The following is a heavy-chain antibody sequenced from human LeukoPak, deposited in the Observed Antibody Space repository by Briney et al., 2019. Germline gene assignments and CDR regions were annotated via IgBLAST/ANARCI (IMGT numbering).Heavy chain of an antibody. CDR2: IKQDGSGK. V-gene: IGHV3-7*01. D-gene: IGHD3-22*01. CDR3: ARDRRFVNWDSSGEKAFDI. J-gene: IGHJ3*02. CDR1: GFTFSSYW. Sequence: PGGSLRLSCAASGFTFSSYWMSWVRQAPGKGLEWVANIKQDGSGKCYVDSVKGRFTISRDNAKNSLYLQMNSLRAEDTAVYYCARDRRFVNWDSSGEKAFDIWGQGKMVTVSS.